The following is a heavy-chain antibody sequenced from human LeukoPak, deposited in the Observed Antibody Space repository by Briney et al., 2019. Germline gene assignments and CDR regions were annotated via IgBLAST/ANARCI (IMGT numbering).Heavy chain of an antibody. V-gene: IGHV1-2*02. J-gene: IGHJ4*02. D-gene: IGHD1/OR15-1a*01. CDR2: INPNSGGT. CDR1: GYTFTGYY. Sequence: GASVKVSCKASGYTFTGYYMHWVRQAPGQGLEWMGWINPNSGGTNYAQKFQGRVTMTRDTSISTAYMELSRLRSDDTAVYYCARDSNWNNGGFDYWGQGTLVTVSA. CDR3: ARDSNWNNGGFDY.